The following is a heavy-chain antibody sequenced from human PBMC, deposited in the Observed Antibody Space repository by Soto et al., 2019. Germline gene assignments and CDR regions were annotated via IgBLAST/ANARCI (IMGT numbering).Heavy chain of an antibody. CDR1: GGSISSYY. CDR3: AETGAVAGTDYYYGMDV. J-gene: IGHJ6*02. CDR2: IYYSGST. Sequence: SSETLSLTCTVSGGSISSYYWSWIRQPPGKGLEWIGYIYYSGSTNYNPSLKSRVTISVDTSKNQFSLKLSSVTAADTAVYYCAETGAVAGTDYYYGMDVWGQGTTVTVSS. V-gene: IGHV4-59*08. D-gene: IGHD6-19*01.